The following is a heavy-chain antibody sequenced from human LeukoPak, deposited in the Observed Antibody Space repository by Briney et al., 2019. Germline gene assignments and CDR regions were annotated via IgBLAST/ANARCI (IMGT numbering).Heavy chain of an antibody. CDR3: ARGSDYGEPRDAFDI. J-gene: IGHJ3*02. D-gene: IGHD4-17*01. CDR1: GGSISSYY. Sequence: SETLSLTCTVSGGSISSYYWSWIRQPAGKGLEWIGRIYTSGSTNYNPSLKSRVTMSVDTSKNQFSLKLSSVTAADTAVYYCARGSDYGEPRDAFDIWGQGTMVTVSS. CDR2: IYTSGST. V-gene: IGHV4-4*07.